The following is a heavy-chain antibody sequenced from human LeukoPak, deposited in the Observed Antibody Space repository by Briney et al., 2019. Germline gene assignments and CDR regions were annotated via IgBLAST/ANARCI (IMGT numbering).Heavy chain of an antibody. Sequence: PGGSLRLSCAASGFTFSSNYMSWVRQAPGKGLEWVSVIYSGGSTYYTDSVKGRFTISRHNSKNTLYLQMNSLRAEDTAVYYCARSRGYSYGYGFDYWGQGTLVTVSS. V-gene: IGHV3-53*04. J-gene: IGHJ4*02. CDR2: IYSGGST. CDR3: ARSRGYSYGYGFDY. CDR1: GFTFSSNY. D-gene: IGHD5-18*01.